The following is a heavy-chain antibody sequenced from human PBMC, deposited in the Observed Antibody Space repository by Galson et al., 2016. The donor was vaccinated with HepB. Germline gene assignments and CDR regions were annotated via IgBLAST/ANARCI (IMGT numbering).Heavy chain of an antibody. CDR3: ARVTLGPTRAKFDT. J-gene: IGHJ4*02. D-gene: IGHD1-26*01. V-gene: IGHV4-4*02. Sequence: TLSLTCVVSGVSINSSDWWSWVRQSPEKGLEWIGEIYETGTANHNPSLTRRLTLSVDKSKNQFSLNLSDVTAADTAIYYCARVTLGPTRAKFDTWGQGSLVTVSS. CDR1: GVSINSSDW. CDR2: IYETGTA.